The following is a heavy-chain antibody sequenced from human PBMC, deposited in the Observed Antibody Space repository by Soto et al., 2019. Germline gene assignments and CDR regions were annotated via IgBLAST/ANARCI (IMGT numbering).Heavy chain of an antibody. CDR1: GFTFSNYA. J-gene: IGHJ4*02. D-gene: IGHD3-22*01. CDR2: ISGTGAST. Sequence: EVQLLESGGGLVQPGGSLSLSCAASGFTFSNYAVTWVRQAPGKGLEWVSSISGTGASTYYADSVKGRFTISRDNSKNTLHLQMNSLRAEDTAIYYCAKVVYYAVVISRGYIDYWGQGTLVTVSS. CDR3: AKVVYYAVVISRGYIDY. V-gene: IGHV3-23*01.